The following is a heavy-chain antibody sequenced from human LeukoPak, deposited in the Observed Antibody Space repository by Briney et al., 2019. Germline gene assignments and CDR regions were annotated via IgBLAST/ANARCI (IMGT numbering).Heavy chain of an antibody. CDR2: INPNSGGT. D-gene: IGHD3-3*01. Sequence: ASVKVSCKASGYNFTGYYMHWVRQAPGQGLEWMGWINPNSGGTNYAQKFQGRVTMTRDTSISTAYMELSRLRSDDTVVYYCAREGVYDFWSGSSGDFDYWGQGTLVTVSS. CDR3: AREGVYDFWSGSSGDFDY. J-gene: IGHJ4*02. V-gene: IGHV1-2*02. CDR1: GYNFTGYY.